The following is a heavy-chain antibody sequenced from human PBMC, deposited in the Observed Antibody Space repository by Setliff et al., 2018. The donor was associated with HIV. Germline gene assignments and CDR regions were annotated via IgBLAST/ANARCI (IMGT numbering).Heavy chain of an antibody. CDR2: IRSDGSNK. CDR3: AKDKGQKYADY. CDR1: GLTFSNCG. V-gene: IGHV3-30*02. D-gene: IGHD3-10*01. Sequence: GESLKISCATSGLTFSNCGMHWVRQAPGKGLEWVASIRSDGSNKYYADSVTGRFTISRGDSKNTLYLQMNSLRAEDTAVYYCAKDKGQKYADYWGQGTMVTAPQ. J-gene: IGHJ4*02.